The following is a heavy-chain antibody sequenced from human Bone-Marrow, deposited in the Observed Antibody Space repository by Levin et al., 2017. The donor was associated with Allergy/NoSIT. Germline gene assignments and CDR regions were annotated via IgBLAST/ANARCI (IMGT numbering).Heavy chain of an antibody. Sequence: SETLSLTCTVSGGSISSGDYYWSWIRQPPGKGLEWIGYIYYSGSTYYNPSLKSRVTISVDTSKNQFSLKLSSVTAADTAVYYCARGSSDCSSTSCYKVGWFPVYYFDYWGQGTLVTVSS. CDR1: GGSISSGDYY. J-gene: IGHJ4*02. V-gene: IGHV4-30-4*01. D-gene: IGHD2-2*02. CDR3: ARGSSDCSSTSCYKVGWFPVYYFDY. CDR2: IYYSGST.